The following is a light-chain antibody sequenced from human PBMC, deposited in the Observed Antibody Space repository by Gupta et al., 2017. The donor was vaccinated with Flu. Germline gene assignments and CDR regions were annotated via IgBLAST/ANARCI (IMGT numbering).Light chain of an antibody. CDR2: AAS. V-gene: IGKV1-39*01. J-gene: IGKJ4*01. CDR1: QTINNH. CDR3: QQSHTTPVT. Sequence: GDRVTITCRASQTINNHLNWYQQKPGKAPKLLIYAASTLQGGVPSRFSGSESGTDFTLTITTLQPEDFATYYCQQSHTTPVTFGGGTKVEIK.